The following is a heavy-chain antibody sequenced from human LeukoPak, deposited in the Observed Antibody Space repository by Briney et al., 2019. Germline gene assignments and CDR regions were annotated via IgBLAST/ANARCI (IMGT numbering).Heavy chain of an antibody. D-gene: IGHD3-10*01. CDR3: AKGKSSGSVDWFDP. J-gene: IGHJ5*02. V-gene: IGHV3-23*01. CDR2: ITGAGKT. CDR1: KLTFSNYA. Sequence: GGSLRLSCAASKLTFSNYAMTWVRQAPGKGPEWVSSITGAGKTYYPDSVKGRFTVSRDNFQNTLYLQMNAVRAEDTAIYYCAKGKSSGSVDWFDPWGQGTLVTVSS.